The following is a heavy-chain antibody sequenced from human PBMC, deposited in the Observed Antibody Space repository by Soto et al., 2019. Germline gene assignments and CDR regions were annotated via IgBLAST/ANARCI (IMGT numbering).Heavy chain of an antibody. D-gene: IGHD3-3*01. CDR1: GFTFSSYD. CDR3: ARGARRFLEWLSYMDV. Sequence: GGSLRLSCAASGFTFSSYDMHWVRQATGKGLEWVSAIGTAGDTYYPGSVKGRFTISRENAKNSLYLQMNSLRAGDTAVYYCARGARRFLEWLSYMDVWGKGTTVTVSS. V-gene: IGHV3-13*01. CDR2: IGTAGDT. J-gene: IGHJ6*03.